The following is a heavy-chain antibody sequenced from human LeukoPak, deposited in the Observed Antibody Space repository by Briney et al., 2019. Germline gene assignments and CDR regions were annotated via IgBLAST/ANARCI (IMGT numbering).Heavy chain of an antibody. V-gene: IGHV4-61*05. CDR2: IYYSGSS. CDR1: GGSISSSSYY. D-gene: IGHD6-19*01. J-gene: IGHJ4*02. Sequence: SETLSLTCTVSGGSISSSSYYWGWIRQPPGKGLEWIGYIYYSGSSNYDPALKSRVTMSVDTSKNQISLKLSSVTAADTALYYCARHAGGAGWHYFDYWGQGALVTVSS. CDR3: ARHAGGAGWHYFDY.